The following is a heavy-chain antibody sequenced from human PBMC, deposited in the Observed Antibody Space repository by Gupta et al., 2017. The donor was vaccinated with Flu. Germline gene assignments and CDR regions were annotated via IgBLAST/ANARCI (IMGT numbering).Heavy chain of an antibody. Sequence: QVQLQESGPGLVKPSQTLSLTCTVSGATVSSSTYYWSWIRQPAGKGLEWIGRIYNNGRPNYNPSLKSRVTISEDLSKNQFSLKLSSVTAADTAVYYCVREARRYCSGGVCSAYYGMDVWGQGTTVTISS. V-gene: IGHV4-61*02. CDR1: GATVSSSTYY. CDR2: IYNNGRP. J-gene: IGHJ6*02. CDR3: VREARRYCSGGVCSAYYGMDV. D-gene: IGHD2-8*02.